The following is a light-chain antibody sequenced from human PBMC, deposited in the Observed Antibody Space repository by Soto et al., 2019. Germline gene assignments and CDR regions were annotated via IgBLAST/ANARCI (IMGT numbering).Light chain of an antibody. CDR1: QSVSSSY. Sequence: EIVLTQSPGTLSLSPGERATLSCRASQSVSSSYLAWYQQKPGQAPSLLIYGASSRATGIPDRFSGSGSGTDFTLTISRLEPEDFAVYYFQPYGSSRTFGQGTKVEIK. V-gene: IGKV3-20*01. CDR2: GAS. CDR3: QPYGSSRT. J-gene: IGKJ1*01.